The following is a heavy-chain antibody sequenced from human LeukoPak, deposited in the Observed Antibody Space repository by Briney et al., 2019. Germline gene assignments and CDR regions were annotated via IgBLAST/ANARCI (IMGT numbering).Heavy chain of an antibody. CDR1: GFTFSSYG. Sequence: PGGSLRLSCAASGFTFSSYGMHWVRQAPGKGLEWVAFIRYDGSNKYYADSVKGRFTISRDNSKNTLYLQMNSLRAEDTAVYYCAKASLVADYYDSSGYHATPSFDYWGQGTLVTVSS. V-gene: IGHV3-30*02. CDR3: AKASLVADYYDSSGYHATPSFDY. J-gene: IGHJ4*02. D-gene: IGHD3-22*01. CDR2: IRYDGSNK.